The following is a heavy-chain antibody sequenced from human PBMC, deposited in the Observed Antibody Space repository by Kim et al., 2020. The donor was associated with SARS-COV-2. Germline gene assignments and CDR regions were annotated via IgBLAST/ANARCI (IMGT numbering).Heavy chain of an antibody. CDR1: GGSFSGYY. CDR3: ARGEYYSGYGVYYYGMDV. D-gene: IGHD5-12*01. CDR2: INHSGST. Sequence: SETLSLTCAVYGGSFSGYYWSWIRQPPGKGLEWIGEINHSGSTNYNPSLKSRVTISVDTSKNQFSLKLSSVTAADTAVYYCARGEYYSGYGVYYYGMDVWGQGTTVTVS. V-gene: IGHV4-34*01. J-gene: IGHJ6*02.